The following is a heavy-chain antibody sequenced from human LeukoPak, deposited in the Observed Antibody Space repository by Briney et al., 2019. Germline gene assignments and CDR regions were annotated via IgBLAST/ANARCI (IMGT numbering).Heavy chain of an antibody. J-gene: IGHJ4*02. V-gene: IGHV3-30-3*01. CDR3: AKDKWLVLTSHFFDY. D-gene: IGHD6-19*01. CDR2: ISYDGSNK. CDR1: GFTFSSYA. Sequence: PGRSLRLSCAASGFTFSSYAMHWVRQAPGKGLEWVAVISYDGSNKYYADSVKGRFTISRDNSKNTLYLQMNSLRAEDTAVYYCAKDKWLVLTSHFFDYWGQGTLVTVSS.